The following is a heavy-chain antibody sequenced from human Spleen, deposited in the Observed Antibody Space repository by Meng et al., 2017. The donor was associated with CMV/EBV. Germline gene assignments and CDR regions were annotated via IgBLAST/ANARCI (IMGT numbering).Heavy chain of an antibody. CDR3: ARWKGYSNYFDY. D-gene: IGHD4-11*01. Sequence: GESLKISCAASGFTFSSYSMNWVRQDPGKGLVWVSRISSDGNSTNYADSVKGRFTISRDNSKNTLYLQMNSLRAEDTAVYYCARWKGYSNYFDYWGQGTLVTVSS. V-gene: IGHV3-74*01. J-gene: IGHJ4*02. CDR1: GFTFSSYS. CDR2: ISSDGNST.